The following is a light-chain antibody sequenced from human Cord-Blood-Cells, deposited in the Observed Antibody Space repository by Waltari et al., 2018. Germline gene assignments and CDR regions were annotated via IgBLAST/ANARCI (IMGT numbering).Light chain of an antibody. CDR2: ASS. J-gene: IGKJ1*01. Sequence: AIRMTQSPSSLSASTGDRVTLPCRASQGISSYLAWYPQKPGKAPKLLVYASSTLQSGVPSRFSGSGSGTDFTRTISCLQSEDFATYYCQQDYSYARTFGQGTKVEIK. CDR3: QQDYSYART. CDR1: QGISSY. V-gene: IGKV1-8*01.